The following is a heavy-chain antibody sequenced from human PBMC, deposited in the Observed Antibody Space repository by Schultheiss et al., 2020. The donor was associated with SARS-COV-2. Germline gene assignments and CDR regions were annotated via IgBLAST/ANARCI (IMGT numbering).Heavy chain of an antibody. CDR1: GGSFSGYY. Sequence: SETLSLTCAVYGGSFSGYYWSWIRQPAGKGLEWIGRIYTSGSTYYNPSLKSRVTISVDTSKNQFSLKLSSVTAADTAVYYCARGIWPTFEYSSSRLSYYYGMDVWGQGTTVTVSS. D-gene: IGHD6-6*01. J-gene: IGHJ6*02. CDR2: IYTSGST. V-gene: IGHV4-59*10. CDR3: ARGIWPTFEYSSSRLSYYYGMDV.